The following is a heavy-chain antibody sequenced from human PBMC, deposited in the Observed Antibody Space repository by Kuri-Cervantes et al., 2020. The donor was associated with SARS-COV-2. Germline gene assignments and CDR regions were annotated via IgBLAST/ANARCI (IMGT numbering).Heavy chain of an antibody. CDR1: GGTFSSYA. D-gene: IGHD1-26*01. CDR2: ISAYNGNT. Sequence: ASVKVSCKASGGTFSSYAISWVRQAPGQGLEWMGWISAYNGNTNYARKLQGRVTMTTDTSTSTAYMELRSLRSDDTAVYYCARSGSYGYFQHWGQGTLVTVSS. V-gene: IGHV1-18*01. J-gene: IGHJ1*01. CDR3: ARSGSYGYFQH.